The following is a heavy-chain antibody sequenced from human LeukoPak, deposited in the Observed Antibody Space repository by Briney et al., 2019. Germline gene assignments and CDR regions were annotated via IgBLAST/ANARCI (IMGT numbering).Heavy chain of an antibody. CDR3: ARGIHLYLEDWYFDY. V-gene: IGHV3-21*01. CDR2: ISSSSDYI. Sequence: GGSLRLSCAASGFNFSTYTMSWVRPAPGKGLEWVSSISSSSDYIYYADSKKGRFTISRDNAKNSLYLQMNSLRAEDTAVYYCARGIHLYLEDWYFDYWGQGTLVTVSS. CDR1: GFNFSTYT. D-gene: IGHD5-18*01. J-gene: IGHJ4*02.